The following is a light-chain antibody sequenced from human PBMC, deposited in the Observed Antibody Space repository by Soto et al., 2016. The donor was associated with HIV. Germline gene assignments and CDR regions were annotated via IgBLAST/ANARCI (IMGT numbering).Light chain of an antibody. V-gene: IGLV3-1*01. CDR2: QDT. J-gene: IGLJ2*01. CDR1: KLGDKY. Sequence: SYELTQPPSVSVSPGQTVSITCSGDKLGDKYACWYQQKPGQSPVLVIYQDTKRPSGIPERFSGSNSGNTATLTISGTQAMDEADYYCQAWDSSTGVFGGGTKADRP. CDR3: QAWDSSTGV.